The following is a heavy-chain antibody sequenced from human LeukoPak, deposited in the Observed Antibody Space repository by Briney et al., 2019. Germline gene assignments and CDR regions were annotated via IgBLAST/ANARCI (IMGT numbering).Heavy chain of an antibody. CDR3: AKDIAATYYTYDAFDI. V-gene: IGHV3-23*01. CDR2: ITNSGAIT. D-gene: IGHD6-13*01. CDR1: GFTFSSFS. Sequence: DPGGSLRLSCAASGFTFSSFSMSWVRQAPGKGLEWVSVITNSGAITYYADSVKGRSNISRDNSKDTLYLQMNSLRVEDTAIYYCAKDIAATYYTYDAFDIWGQGTMVTVSS. J-gene: IGHJ3*02.